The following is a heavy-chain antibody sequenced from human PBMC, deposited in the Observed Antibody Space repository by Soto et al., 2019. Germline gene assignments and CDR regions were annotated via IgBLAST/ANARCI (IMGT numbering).Heavy chain of an antibody. J-gene: IGHJ6*02. Sequence: QVQFVESGGGVVQPGRSLRLSCAASGFTFSTYGMHWVRQAPGKGLEWLAVISNNGINKYYADSVKGRFTISRDNSKDTLFLQMNSLRGEDTAIYYCARVIRADSTSSNFYYYSGLDVWGQGTTVTVSS. V-gene: IGHV3-30*03. D-gene: IGHD6-6*01. CDR1: GFTFSTYG. CDR3: ARVIRADSTSSNFYYYSGLDV. CDR2: ISNNGINK.